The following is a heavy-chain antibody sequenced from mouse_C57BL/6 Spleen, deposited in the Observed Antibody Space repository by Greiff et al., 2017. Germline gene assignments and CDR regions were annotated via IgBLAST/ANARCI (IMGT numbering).Heavy chain of an antibody. CDR3: ARHGTAQALYAMDY. Sequence: VQLQQSGAELVKPGASVKISCKASGYAFSSYWMNWVKQRPGKGLEWIGQIYPGDGDTNYNGKFKGKATLTADKSSSTAYMQLSSLTSEDSAVYFGARHGTAQALYAMDYWGQGTSVTVSS. V-gene: IGHV1-80*01. J-gene: IGHJ4*01. D-gene: IGHD3-2*02. CDR1: GYAFSSYW. CDR2: IYPGDGDT.